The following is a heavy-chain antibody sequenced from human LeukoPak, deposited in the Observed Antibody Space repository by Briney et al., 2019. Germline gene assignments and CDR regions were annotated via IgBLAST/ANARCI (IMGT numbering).Heavy chain of an antibody. D-gene: IGHD2-2*01. V-gene: IGHV3-11*04. CDR2: ISSSGSTK. CDR3: ARADCSSTSCYEFDY. CDR1: GFTFSDYY. J-gene: IGHJ4*02. Sequence: PGGSLRLSCAASGFTFSDYYMSWIRQAPGKGLECVSYISSSGSTKYYADSVKGRFTISRDNAKNSLYLQMNSLRAEDTAVYYCARADCSSTSCYEFDYWGQGTLVTVSS.